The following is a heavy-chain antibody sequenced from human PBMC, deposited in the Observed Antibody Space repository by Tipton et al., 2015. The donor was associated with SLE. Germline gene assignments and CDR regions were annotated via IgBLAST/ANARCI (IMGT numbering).Heavy chain of an antibody. V-gene: IGHV4-61*02. CDR1: GGSFSTGSYS. J-gene: IGHJ3*02. CDR3: ARELDTFDI. CDR2: FYSGFT. Sequence: TLSLTCNVSGGSFSTGSYSWNWIRQPAGKGLEWIGRFYSGFTTYNPSLNSRATMSVDTSKNHFSLKLISVTAADTAVYYYARELDTFDIWGQGTMVTVSS.